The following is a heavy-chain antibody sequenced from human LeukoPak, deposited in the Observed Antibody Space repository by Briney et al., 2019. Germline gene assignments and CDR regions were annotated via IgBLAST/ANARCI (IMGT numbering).Heavy chain of an antibody. CDR2: IYYSGST. V-gene: IGHV4-30-4*01. CDR3: ARDYCSGGSCYDY. D-gene: IGHD2-15*01. CDR1: GASIRSGDYY. Sequence: PSETLSLTCTVSGASIRSGDYYWSWIRQPPGKGLEWIGYIYYSGSTYYNPSLKSRVTISVDTSKNQFSLKLSSVTAADTAVYYCARDYCSGGSCYDYWGQGTLVTVSS. J-gene: IGHJ4*02.